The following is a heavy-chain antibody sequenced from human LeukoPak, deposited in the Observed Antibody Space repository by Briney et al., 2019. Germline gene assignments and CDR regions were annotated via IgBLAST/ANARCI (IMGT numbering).Heavy chain of an antibody. J-gene: IGHJ4*02. CDR1: GGSISSGGYY. CDR2: IYYSGST. Sequence: SETLSLTCTVSGGSISSGGYYWSWIRQPPGKGLEWIGYIYYSGSTNYNPSLKSRVTISVDTSKNQFSLKLSSVTAADTAVYYCARLNRDGYNLWGQGTLVTVSS. CDR3: ARLNRDGYNL. V-gene: IGHV4-61*08. D-gene: IGHD5-24*01.